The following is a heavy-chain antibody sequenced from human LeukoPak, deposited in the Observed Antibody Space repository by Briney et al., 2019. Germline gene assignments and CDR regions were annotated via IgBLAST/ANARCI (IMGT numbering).Heavy chain of an antibody. CDR1: GFPFSSYD. V-gene: IGHV3-30*03. Sequence: GGSLRLSCAASGFPFSSYDMHWVRQAPGKGLVWVAVLSYDGTNEYYADSVKGRFTISRANSKSTVYLQMNSLRAEDTAVYYCARGFYGQDYWGQGTLVTVSS. CDR3: ARGFYGQDY. D-gene: IGHD2/OR15-2a*01. CDR2: LSYDGTNE. J-gene: IGHJ4*02.